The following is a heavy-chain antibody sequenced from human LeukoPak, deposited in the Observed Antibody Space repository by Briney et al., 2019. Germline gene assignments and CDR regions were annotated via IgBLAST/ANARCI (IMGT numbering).Heavy chain of an antibody. CDR2: IWYDGRTK. V-gene: IGHV3-33*01. CDR3: AREWGRIAVAGGPGY. J-gene: IGHJ4*02. CDR1: GFIFSSCG. D-gene: IGHD6-19*01. Sequence: GGSLRLSCEVSGFIFSSCGMHWVRQAPGKGLEWVALIWYDGRTKFHADSVRGRFTISRDNSANTLYLQMSSLRVEDTAVYYCAREWGRIAVAGGPGYWGQGALVTVSS.